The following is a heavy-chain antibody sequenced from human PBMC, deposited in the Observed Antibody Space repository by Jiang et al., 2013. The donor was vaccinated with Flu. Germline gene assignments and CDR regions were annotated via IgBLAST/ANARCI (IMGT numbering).Heavy chain of an antibody. V-gene: IGHV4-59*08. D-gene: IGHD2-2*01. J-gene: IGHJ4*02. CDR2: IYYSGST. CDR3: ARLPYAGFDY. Sequence: SGYHWSWIRQSPEKGLELIAYIYYSGSTSYNPSLESRVTISIDTSKNQFSLKLTSVTAADTAVYYCARLPYAGFDYWGRGTLVTVSS. CDR1: SGYH.